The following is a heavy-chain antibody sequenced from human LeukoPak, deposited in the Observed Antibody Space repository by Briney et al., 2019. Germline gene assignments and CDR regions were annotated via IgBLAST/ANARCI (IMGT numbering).Heavy chain of an antibody. V-gene: IGHV4-31*03. CDR1: GGSISSGGYY. Sequence: SETLSLTCTVSGGSISSGGYYWSWIRQHPGKGLEWIGYIYYSGSTYYNPSLKSRVTISVDTSKNQFSLKLSSVTAADTAVYYCARTFGVAKGPDYWGQGTLVTVSS. J-gene: IGHJ4*02. CDR2: IYYSGST. D-gene: IGHD3-3*01. CDR3: ARTFGVAKGPDY.